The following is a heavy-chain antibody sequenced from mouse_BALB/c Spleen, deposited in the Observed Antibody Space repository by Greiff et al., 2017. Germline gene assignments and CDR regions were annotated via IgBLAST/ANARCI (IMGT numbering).Heavy chain of an antibody. V-gene: IGHV5-6-2*01. CDR1: GFTFSSYY. CDR3: ARLLTGTGAMDY. CDR2: INSNGGST. D-gene: IGHD4-1*01. J-gene: IGHJ4*01. Sequence: EVKLVESGGGLVKLGGSLKLSCAASGFTFSSYYMSWVRQTPEKRLELVAAINSNGGSTYYPDTVKGRFTISRDNAKNTLYLQMSSLKSEDTALYYCARLLTGTGAMDYWGQGTSVTVSS.